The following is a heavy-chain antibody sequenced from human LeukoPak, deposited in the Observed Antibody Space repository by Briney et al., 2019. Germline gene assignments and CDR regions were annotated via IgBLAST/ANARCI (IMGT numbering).Heavy chain of an antibody. J-gene: IGHJ5*02. D-gene: IGHD2-2*01. CDR3: AREANIVVVPATGGFDP. Sequence: PGRSLRLSCAASGFTFSSYAMHWVRQAPGKGLEWVAVISYDGSSKYYADSVKGRFTISRDNSKNTLYLQMNSLRAEDTAVYYCAREANIVVVPATGGFDPWGQGTLVTVSS. CDR2: ISYDGSSK. CDR1: GFTFSSYA. V-gene: IGHV3-30*04.